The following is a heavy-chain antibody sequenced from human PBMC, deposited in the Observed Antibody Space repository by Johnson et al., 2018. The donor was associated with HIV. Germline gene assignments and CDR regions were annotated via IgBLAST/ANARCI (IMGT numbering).Heavy chain of an antibody. CDR3: AKGVGATTNDAFDI. J-gene: IGHJ3*02. V-gene: IGHV3-53*01. CDR1: GFTVSSNY. Sequence: VQLVESGGGLIQPGGSLRLSCAASGFTVSSNYMSWVRQAPGKGLEWVSAISGSGDSAYYADSVKGLFTISRDNAKNSLYLQMNSLRAEDTALYYCAKGVGATTNDAFDIWGQGTMVTVSS. CDR2: SGSGDSA. D-gene: IGHD1-26*01.